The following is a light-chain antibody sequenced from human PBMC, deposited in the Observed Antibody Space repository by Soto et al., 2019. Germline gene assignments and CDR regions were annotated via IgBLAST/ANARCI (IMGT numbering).Light chain of an antibody. Sequence: DIPMTQSPSSLSASVGDRVTITCRASQSISDYLNWYQQKPGKAPELLIYAASTLQSGVPSRFSGSGSGTDFTLTISSLQPEDFATYYCQQSYSILTFGQGTKVEIK. J-gene: IGKJ1*01. CDR3: QQSYSILT. CDR2: AAS. V-gene: IGKV1-39*01. CDR1: QSISDY.